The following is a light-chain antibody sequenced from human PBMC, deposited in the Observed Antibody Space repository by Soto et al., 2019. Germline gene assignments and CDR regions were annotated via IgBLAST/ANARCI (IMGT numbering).Light chain of an antibody. V-gene: IGKV3-20*01. CDR2: GAS. CDR3: HQYGGLPRT. CDR1: QSVSSSY. Sequence: EIVLTQSPGTLSLSPGERATLSCRASQSVSSSYLAWYQQKPGQAPRLLIYGASSRATGIPDRFSGSGSGTDFTLTISRLEPEDFAVYYCHQYGGLPRTLGQGTKVEIK. J-gene: IGKJ1*01.